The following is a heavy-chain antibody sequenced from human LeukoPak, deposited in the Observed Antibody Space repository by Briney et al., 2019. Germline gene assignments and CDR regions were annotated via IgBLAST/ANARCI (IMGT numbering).Heavy chain of an antibody. CDR1: GFTFSSYG. CDR2: IWYDGSNK. CDR3: ARDSGGVWSYFDY. Sequence: GRSLRLSCAASGFTFSSYGMHWVRQAPGKGLERVAVIWYDGSNKYYADSVKGRFTISRDNSKNTLYLQMNSLRAEDTAVYYCARDSGGVWSYFDYWGQGTLVTVSS. J-gene: IGHJ4*02. D-gene: IGHD3-16*01. V-gene: IGHV3-33*01.